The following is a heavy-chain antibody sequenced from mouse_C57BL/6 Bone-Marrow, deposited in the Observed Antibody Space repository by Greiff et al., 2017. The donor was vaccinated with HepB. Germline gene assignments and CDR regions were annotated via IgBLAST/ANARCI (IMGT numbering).Heavy chain of an antibody. CDR1: GFNIKDDY. J-gene: IGHJ3*01. V-gene: IGHV14-4*01. D-gene: IGHD2-3*01. CDR3: TTGGWLTAWIAY. Sequence: EVQLQQSGAELVRPGASVKFSCTASGFNIKDDYMHWVKQRPEQGLEWIGWIDPENGDTEYASKFKGKATLTADTSSNTSYLQLSSLTSEDTAVYCCTTGGWLTAWIAYWGQGTLVTVSA. CDR2: IDPENGDT.